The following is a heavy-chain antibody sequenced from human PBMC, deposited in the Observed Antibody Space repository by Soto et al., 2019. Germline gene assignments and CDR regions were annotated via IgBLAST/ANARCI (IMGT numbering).Heavy chain of an antibody. V-gene: IGHV4-39*01. J-gene: IGHJ5*02. CDR2: IYYSGST. Sequence: SQTLSLTCTVSGGSISSSSYYWGWIRQPPGKGLEWIGSIYYSGSTYYNPSLKSGFPIPVGRSRNQFSRKLSSVTAADTVVYYCARHRHTRGDYCSGGSCYVNWFDPWGQGTLVTVSS. D-gene: IGHD2-15*01. CDR1: GGSISSSSYY. CDR3: ARHRHTRGDYCSGGSCYVNWFDP.